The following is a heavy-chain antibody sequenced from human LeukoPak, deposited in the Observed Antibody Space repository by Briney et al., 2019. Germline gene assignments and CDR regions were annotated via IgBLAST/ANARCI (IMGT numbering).Heavy chain of an antibody. D-gene: IGHD3-22*01. CDR2: INGDSNTI. Sequence: PGGSLRLSCAASGFTFSNAWMSWVRQAPGKGLEWLSYINGDSNTIYYADSVKGRFTISRDNAKNSLYLQLNSLRAEDTAVYYCARDRHSSVDYWGQGTLVTVSS. CDR1: GFTFSNAW. J-gene: IGHJ4*02. V-gene: IGHV3-48*01. CDR3: ARDRHSSVDY.